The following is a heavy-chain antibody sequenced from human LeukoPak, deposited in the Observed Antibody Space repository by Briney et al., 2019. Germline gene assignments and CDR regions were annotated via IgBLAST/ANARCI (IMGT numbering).Heavy chain of an antibody. V-gene: IGHV1-2*06. J-gene: IGHJ4*02. CDR1: GYTFTDYY. Sequence: GASVKVSCKASGYTFTDYYLHWVRQAPGQRLEWMGRIYPNSGGTNYAQKFQGRVTMTRDTSISTAYMELSSLRSEDTAVYYCARVYSSGWYKTWGQGTLVTVSS. CDR2: IYPNSGGT. CDR3: ARVYSSGWYKT. D-gene: IGHD6-19*01.